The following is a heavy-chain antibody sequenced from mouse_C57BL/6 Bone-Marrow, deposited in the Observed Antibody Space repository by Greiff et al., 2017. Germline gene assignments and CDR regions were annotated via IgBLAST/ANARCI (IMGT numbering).Heavy chain of an antibody. CDR3: ARHDWDVGIAY. D-gene: IGHD4-1*01. J-gene: IGHJ3*01. CDR2: INSDGGST. V-gene: IGHV5-2*03. CDR1: EYEFPSPD. Sequence: EVKLVESGGGLVQPGESLKISCESNEYEFPSPDMTWVRKTPEKRLELVAAINSDGGSTYYPDTMERRSIISRDNTKKTLYLQMSSLRSEDTALYYCARHDWDVGIAYWGQGTLVTVSA.